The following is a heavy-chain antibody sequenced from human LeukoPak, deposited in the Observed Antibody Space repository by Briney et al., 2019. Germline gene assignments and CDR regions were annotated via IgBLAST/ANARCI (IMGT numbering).Heavy chain of an antibody. J-gene: IGHJ4*02. Sequence: SETLSLTCTVSGGSMSSYYWSWIRQPPGKGLEWIGYIFYSGGTNYNPSLMSRVTISLATSKNQFSLKLSSVTAADTAVYYCARSAGYFDYWGQGTLVTVSS. CDR1: GGSMSSYY. CDR3: ARSAGYFDY. V-gene: IGHV4-59*01. CDR2: IFYSGGT.